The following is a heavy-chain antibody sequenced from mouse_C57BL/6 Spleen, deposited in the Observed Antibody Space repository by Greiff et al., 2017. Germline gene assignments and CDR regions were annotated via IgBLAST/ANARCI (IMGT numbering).Heavy chain of an antibody. CDR1: GYSITSGYY. V-gene: IGHV3-6*01. CDR2: ISYDGSN. D-gene: IGHD4-1*01. Sequence: EVKLVESGPGLVKPSQSLSLTCSVTGYSITSGYYWNWIRQFPGNKLEWMGYISYDGSNNYNPSLKNRISITRDTSKNQFFLKLNSVTTEDTATYYCAANWVYFDYWGQGTTLTVSS. CDR3: AANWVYFDY. J-gene: IGHJ2*01.